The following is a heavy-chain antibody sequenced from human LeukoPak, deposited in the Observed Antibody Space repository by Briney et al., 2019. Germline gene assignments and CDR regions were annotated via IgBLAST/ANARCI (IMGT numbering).Heavy chain of an antibody. V-gene: IGHV1-2*02. D-gene: IGHD5-12*01. CDR3: ARGSGYDSFVDY. CDR1: GDTFTGYY. CDR2: INPNSGGT. J-gene: IGHJ4*02. Sequence: ASVKVSFKASGDTFTGYYIHWVRQAPGQGLEWMGWINPNSGGTNSAQKFQGRVTMTRDTSISTAYMNLSSLGSDDTAIYYCARGSGYDSFVDYWGQGTLVTVSS.